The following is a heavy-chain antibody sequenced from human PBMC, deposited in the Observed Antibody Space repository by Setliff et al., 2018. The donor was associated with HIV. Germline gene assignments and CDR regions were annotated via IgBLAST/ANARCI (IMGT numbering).Heavy chain of an antibody. V-gene: IGHV3-48*02. CDR1: GVSLTNYG. CDR2: IKADGGTM. J-gene: IGHJ4*02. CDR3: ARGRCRGGACFFDS. D-gene: IGHD2-21*02. Sequence: GGSLRLACEVSGVSLTNYGMNWVRQAPGKGLEWVSYIKADGGTMYDADSVVGRFTISRDNAKNSLYLQMNSLREEDTAVYFCARGRCRGGACFFDSWGQGTLVTVSS.